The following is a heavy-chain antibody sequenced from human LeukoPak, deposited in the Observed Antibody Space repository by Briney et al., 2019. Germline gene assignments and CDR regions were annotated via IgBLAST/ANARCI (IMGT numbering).Heavy chain of an antibody. V-gene: IGHV3-30*02. CDR1: GFTFSTYG. D-gene: IGHD4-11*01. CDR3: AKDADYHTYY. CDR2: IQSHATNK. J-gene: IGHJ4*02. Sequence: PGESLRLSCAASGFTFSTYGMRWVRQAPGKGLEWVSFIQSHATNKYYADSVKGRFTVSRDNSKNTLYLQMNSLTPEDTAMYYCAKDADYHTYYWGQGTLVTVSS.